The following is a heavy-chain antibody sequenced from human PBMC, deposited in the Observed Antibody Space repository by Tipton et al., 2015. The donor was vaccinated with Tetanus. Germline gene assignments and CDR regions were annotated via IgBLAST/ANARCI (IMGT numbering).Heavy chain of an antibody. Sequence: TLSLTCTVSSVSIADNTNYWGWIRQPPGKGLEWIGSIYSSGDTYSNPSLKSRVTMSVDTSRNQFSLRLSSVTAADTAEYYCARHNSGYFTFFDSWGQGIPVPVSS. V-gene: IGHV4-39*01. J-gene: IGHJ4*02. CDR2: IYSSGDT. D-gene: IGHD3-3*01. CDR3: ARHNSGYFTFFDS. CDR1: SVSIADNTNY.